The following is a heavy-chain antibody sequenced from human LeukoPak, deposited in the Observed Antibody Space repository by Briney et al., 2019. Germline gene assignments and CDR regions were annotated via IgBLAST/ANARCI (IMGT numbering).Heavy chain of an antibody. CDR1: GFTFSSYS. CDR3: ARLPCGGDCFDAFDI. J-gene: IGHJ3*02. D-gene: IGHD2-21*02. CDR2: ISSSSSTI. V-gene: IGHV3-48*02. Sequence: GGSLRLSCAASGFTFSSYSMNWVRQAPGKGLEWVSYISSSSSTIYYADSVKGRFTISRDNAKNSLYLQMNSLRDEDTAVYYRARLPCGGDCFDAFDIWGQGTMVTVSS.